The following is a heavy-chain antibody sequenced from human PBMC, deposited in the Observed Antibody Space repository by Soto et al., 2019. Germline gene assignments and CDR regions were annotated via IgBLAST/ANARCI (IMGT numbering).Heavy chain of an antibody. CDR2: ISGSGGRT. CDR1: GFAFSSYA. J-gene: IGHJ4*02. Sequence: PGGSLRLSCAASGFAFSSYAINWVRQAPGKGLEWVSAISGSGGRTYYADSVKGRFTISRDNSKNTLYLQMNSLRAEDTAVYYCAKDHVDTAMALYWGQGTLVTVSS. CDR3: AKDHVDTAMALY. D-gene: IGHD5-18*01. V-gene: IGHV3-23*01.